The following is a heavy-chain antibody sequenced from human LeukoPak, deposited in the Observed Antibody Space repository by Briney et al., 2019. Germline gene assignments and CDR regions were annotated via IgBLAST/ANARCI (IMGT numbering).Heavy chain of an antibody. D-gene: IGHD6-19*01. CDR2: IGGSDGTT. J-gene: IGHJ4*02. CDR1: GFTFGNFA. V-gene: IGHV3-23*01. CDR3: AKGGWRISFDS. Sequence: PGGSLRLSCAASGFTFGNFAMTWVRQAPGKGLEWISTIGGSDGTTDYADSLKGRFTISRDNSKNTLYLQINSLRADDTAVYYCAKGGWRISFDSWGQGVLVTVSP.